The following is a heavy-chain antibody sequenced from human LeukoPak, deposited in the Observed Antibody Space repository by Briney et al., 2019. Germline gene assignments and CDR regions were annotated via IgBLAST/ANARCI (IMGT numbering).Heavy chain of an antibody. V-gene: IGHV1-46*01. CDR2: INPSGGST. J-gene: IGHJ4*02. D-gene: IGHD3-22*01. CDR1: GYTFTSYY. CDR3: ARGDYYDSSGYHLYYFDY. Sequence: AASVTVSCKASGYTFTSYYMRWVRQAPGQGLEWMGIINPSGGSTSYAQKFQGRVTMTRDTSTSTVYMELSSLRSEDTAVYYCARGDYYDSSGYHLYYFDYWGQGTLVTVSS.